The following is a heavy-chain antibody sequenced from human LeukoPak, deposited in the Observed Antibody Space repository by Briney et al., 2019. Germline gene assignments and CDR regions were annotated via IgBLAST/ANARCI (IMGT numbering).Heavy chain of an antibody. CDR3: ARDRTRGGKYFDY. D-gene: IGHD3-16*01. V-gene: IGHV3-30-3*01. J-gene: IGHJ4*02. CDR1: GFTFSSYA. CDR2: ISYDGSNK. Sequence: GGSLRLSCAASGFTFSSYAMHWVRQAPGKGLEGVAVISYDGSNKYYADSVKGRFTISRDNSKNTLYLQMNSLRAEDTAVYYCARDRTRGGKYFDYWGQGTLVTVSS.